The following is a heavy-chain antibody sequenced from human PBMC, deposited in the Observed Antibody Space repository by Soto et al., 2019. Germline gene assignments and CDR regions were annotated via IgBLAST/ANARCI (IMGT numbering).Heavy chain of an antibody. Sequence: WGSLRLSCAASGFTFSSYAMSWVRQAPGKGLEWVSAISGSGGSTYYADSVKGRFTISRDNSKNTLYLQMNSLRAEDTAVYYCAKDLWYSSSSRREDAFDIWGQGTMVTVSS. V-gene: IGHV3-23*01. CDR2: ISGSGGST. CDR3: AKDLWYSSSSRREDAFDI. CDR1: GFTFSSYA. J-gene: IGHJ3*02. D-gene: IGHD6-6*01.